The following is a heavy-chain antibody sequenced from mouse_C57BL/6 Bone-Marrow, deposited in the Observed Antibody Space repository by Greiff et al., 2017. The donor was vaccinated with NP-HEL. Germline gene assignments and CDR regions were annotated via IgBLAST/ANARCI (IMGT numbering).Heavy chain of an antibody. CDR3: AREEGHYYGSSWYFDV. V-gene: IGHV1-66*01. J-gene: IGHJ1*03. CDR1: GYSFTSYY. Sequence: QVQLQQSGPELVKPGASVKISCKASGYSFTSYYIHWVKQRPGQGLEWIGWIYPGSGNTKYNEKFKGKATLTADTSSSTAYMQLSSLTSEDSAVYYCAREEGHYYGSSWYFDVWGTGTTVTVSS. CDR2: IYPGSGNT. D-gene: IGHD1-1*01.